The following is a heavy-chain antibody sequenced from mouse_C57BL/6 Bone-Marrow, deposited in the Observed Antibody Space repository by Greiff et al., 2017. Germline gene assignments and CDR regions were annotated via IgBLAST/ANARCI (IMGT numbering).Heavy chain of an antibody. CDR1: GYTFTSYW. D-gene: IGHD3-1*01. CDR2: IYPGSGST. J-gene: IGHJ2*01. Sequence: QVQLQQPGAELVQPGASVKMSCKASGYTFTSYWITWVKQRPGQGLEWIGDIYPGSGSTNYNEKFKSKATLTVDTSASTAYMQLSSLTSEDSAVYYCARVGLRVFDYWGQGTTLTVSS. V-gene: IGHV1-55*01. CDR3: ARVGLRVFDY.